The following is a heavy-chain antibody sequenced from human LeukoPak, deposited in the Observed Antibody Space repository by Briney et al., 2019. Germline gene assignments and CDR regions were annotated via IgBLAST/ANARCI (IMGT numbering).Heavy chain of an antibody. CDR2: IDEIGRT. CDR1: GESLSHYY. D-gene: IGHD2-15*01. J-gene: IGHJ6*01. Sequence: SETLSLTCAVYGESLSHYYWNWIRQSPGKGLEWIGEIDEIGRTNYHPSLKSRATISVDRSKNQSSLKLKSVTAADTAVYYCARPTYCSVTTCTGAMDVWGQGTTVTVSS. V-gene: IGHV4-34*01. CDR3: ARPTYCSVTTCTGAMDV.